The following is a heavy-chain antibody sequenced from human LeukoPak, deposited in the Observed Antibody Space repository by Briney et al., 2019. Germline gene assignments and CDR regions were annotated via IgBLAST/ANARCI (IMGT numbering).Heavy chain of an antibody. CDR2: INPSGGST. D-gene: IGHD6-19*01. CDR3: ARDSVRQEGFDY. J-gene: IGHJ4*02. Sequence: ASVKVSRKASGYTXTSYYMHWVRQAPGQGLEWMGIINPSGGSTSYAQKFQGRVTMTRDTSTSTVYMELSSLRSEDTAVYYCARDSVRQEGFDYWGQGTLVTVSS. V-gene: IGHV1-46*01. CDR1: GYTXTSYY.